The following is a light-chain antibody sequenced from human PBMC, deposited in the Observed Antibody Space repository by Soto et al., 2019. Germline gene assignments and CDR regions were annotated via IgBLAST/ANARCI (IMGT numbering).Light chain of an antibody. CDR2: EGS. V-gene: IGLV2-23*01. CDR1: SSDVGSYNL. CDR3: CSYAHTHVV. J-gene: IGLJ2*01. Sequence: QSALTQPASVSGSPGQSITISCTGTSSDVGSYNLVSWYQQHSGKAPKLMIYEGSKRPSGVSNRFSGSKSGNTASLTISGLQAEDEADYYCCSYAHTHVVFGGGTKLTVL.